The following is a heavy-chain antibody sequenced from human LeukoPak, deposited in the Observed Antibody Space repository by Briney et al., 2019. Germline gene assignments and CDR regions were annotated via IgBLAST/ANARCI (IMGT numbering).Heavy chain of an antibody. Sequence: AASVKVSCKASGYTFTSYYMHWVRQAPGQGLEWMGWISGYNGNINYAQNVQGRVTMTTDSSTNTVYMELRSLRSDDTAVYYCARDKLSAMRIPNWLDPWGQGTLVTVSS. J-gene: IGHJ5*02. CDR2: ISGYNGNI. D-gene: IGHD2-21*01. V-gene: IGHV1-18*04. CDR1: GYTFTSYY. CDR3: ARDKLSAMRIPNWLDP.